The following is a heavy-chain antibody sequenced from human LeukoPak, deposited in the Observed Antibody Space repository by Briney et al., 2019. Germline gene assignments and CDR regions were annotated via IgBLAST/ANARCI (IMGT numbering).Heavy chain of an antibody. CDR1: GASTSAYY. Sequence: SETLSLTRTVSGASTSAYYWSWIRQPPGKGLEWIGYSYSSGNANYNPSLKTRVTISIDTSENQFSLRLTSVTAADTAVYFCAHSKRGGGYYINAFAVWGQGTLVTISS. V-gene: IGHV4-59*01. CDR2: SYSSGNA. J-gene: IGHJ3*01. D-gene: IGHD1-26*01. CDR3: AHSKRGGGYYINAFAV.